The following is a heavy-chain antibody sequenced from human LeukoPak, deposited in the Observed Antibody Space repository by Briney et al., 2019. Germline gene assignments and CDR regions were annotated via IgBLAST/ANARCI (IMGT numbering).Heavy chain of an antibody. CDR3: ARSGTIGPFDY. D-gene: IGHD2-15*01. V-gene: IGHV3-7*01. CDR1: GFTFSNYA. J-gene: IGHJ4*02. CDR2: IKQDGSEK. Sequence: GGSLRLSCAASGFTFSNYAMSWVRQAPGKGLEWVANIKQDGSEKYYVDSVKGRFTISRDNAKNSLYLQMNSLRAEDTAVYYCARSGTIGPFDYWGQGTLVTVSS.